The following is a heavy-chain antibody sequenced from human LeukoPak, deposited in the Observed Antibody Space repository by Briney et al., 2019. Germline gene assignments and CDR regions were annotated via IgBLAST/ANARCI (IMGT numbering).Heavy chain of an antibody. D-gene: IGHD4-17*01. CDR1: GGSISSSSYY. CDR2: IYYSGST. Sequence: SETLSLTCTVSGGSISSSSYYWGWIRQPPGKGLEWIGSIYYSGSTYYNPSLKSRVTISVDTSKNQFSLKLSSVTAADTAVYYCARGFTDHDYGDYAIPKRENWEYYFDYWGQGTLVTVSS. CDR3: ARGFTDHDYGDYAIPKRENWEYYFDY. J-gene: IGHJ4*02. V-gene: IGHV4-39*01.